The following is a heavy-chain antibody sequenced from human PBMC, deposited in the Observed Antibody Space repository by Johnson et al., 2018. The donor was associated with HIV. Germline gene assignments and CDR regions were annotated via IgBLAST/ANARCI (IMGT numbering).Heavy chain of an antibody. CDR1: GFSFRRYW. CDR3: VREKDSLMIFSKDAFDI. CDR2: ITEDETEK. J-gene: IGHJ3*02. D-gene: IGHD3-9*01. Sequence: VQLVESGGGLVQPGGSLRLSCTASGFSFRRYWMSWVRQAPGKGLEWVANITEDETEKYYVDSVTGRFTISRENDKKSVFLQMNSLIAEDSAVYYCVREKDSLMIFSKDAFDIWGQGTAVTVSS. V-gene: IGHV3-7*01.